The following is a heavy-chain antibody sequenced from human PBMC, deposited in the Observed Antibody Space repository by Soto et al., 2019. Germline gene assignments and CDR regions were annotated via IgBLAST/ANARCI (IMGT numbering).Heavy chain of an antibody. J-gene: IGHJ4*02. CDR2: IYYSGST. CDR1: GGSISSSSYY. Sequence: SETLSLTCTVSGGSISSSSYYWGWIRQPPGKGLEWIGSIYYSGSTYYNPSLKSRVTISVDTSKNQFSLKLSSVTTADTAVYYCASPMYSSGYGLDYWGQGTLVTVSS. V-gene: IGHV4-39*01. D-gene: IGHD3-22*01. CDR3: ASPMYSSGYGLDY.